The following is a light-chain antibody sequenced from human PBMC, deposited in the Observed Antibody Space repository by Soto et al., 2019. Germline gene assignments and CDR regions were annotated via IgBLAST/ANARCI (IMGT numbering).Light chain of an antibody. Sequence: QSALTQPASVSGSPEQSITISCTGTSSDVGSYNLVSWYQQHPGKAPKVMIYEATKRPSGVSNRFSGSKSGNTASLTISGLQAEDEADYYCCAYAGGGTVVFGGGTKLTVL. CDR1: SSDVGSYNL. CDR3: CAYAGGGTVV. V-gene: IGLV2-23*01. J-gene: IGLJ3*02. CDR2: EAT.